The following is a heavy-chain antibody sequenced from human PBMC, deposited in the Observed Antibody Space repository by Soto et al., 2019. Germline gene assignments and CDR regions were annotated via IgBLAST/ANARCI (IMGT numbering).Heavy chain of an antibody. D-gene: IGHD4-17*01. CDR3: AKDLNHASTVVTLFVLSMDY. V-gene: IGHV3-23*01. CDR2: ISGSGGST. Sequence: GGSLRLSCAASGFTFSSYAMSWVRQAPGKGLEWVSAISGSGGSTYYADSVKGRFTISRDNSKNTLYLQMNSLRAEDTAVYYCAKDLNHASTVVTLFVLSMDYWGQGTLVTVSS. J-gene: IGHJ4*02. CDR1: GFTFSSYA.